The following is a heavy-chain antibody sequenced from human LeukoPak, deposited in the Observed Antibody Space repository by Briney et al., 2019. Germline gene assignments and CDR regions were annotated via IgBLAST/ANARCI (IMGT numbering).Heavy chain of an antibody. CDR3: ASVLYYYDSSAHGAFDI. D-gene: IGHD3-22*01. Sequence: PSETLSLTCTVSGGSISSYYWSWIRQPPGKGLEWIGYIYYSGSTNYNPSLKSRVTISVDTSKNQFSLKLSSVTAADTAVYYCASVLYYYDSSAHGAFDIWGQGTMVTVSS. CDR2: IYYSGST. J-gene: IGHJ3*02. V-gene: IGHV4-59*08. CDR1: GGSISSYY.